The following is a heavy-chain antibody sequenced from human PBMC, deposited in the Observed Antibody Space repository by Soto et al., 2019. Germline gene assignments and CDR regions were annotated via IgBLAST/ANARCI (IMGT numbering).Heavy chain of an antibody. D-gene: IGHD2-15*01. CDR3: ARADIVVVVAATPVSGAFDP. CDR1: GGTFSSYA. CDR2: IIPIFGTA. J-gene: IGHJ5*02. V-gene: IGHV1-69*13. Sequence: ASVKVSCKASGGTFSSYAISWVRQAPGQGLEWMGGIIPIFGTANYAQKFQGRVTITADESTSTAYMELSSLRSEDTAVYYCARADIVVVVAATPVSGAFDPWGQGTLVTVSS.